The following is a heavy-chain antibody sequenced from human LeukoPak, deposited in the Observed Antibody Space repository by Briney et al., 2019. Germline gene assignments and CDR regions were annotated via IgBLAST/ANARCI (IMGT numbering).Heavy chain of an antibody. J-gene: IGHJ4*02. CDR2: ITGSGDNT. Sequence: GASLRLSCAASGFTFSNYAMSWVRQAPGKGLEWVSAITGSGDNTYYADSVKGRFTISRDNSKNTVFLQMNSLRAEDTAVYYCAKWGDYVVLTGYYVSDYWGQGTLVTVSS. V-gene: IGHV3-23*01. D-gene: IGHD3-9*01. CDR3: AKWGDYVVLTGYYVSDY. CDR1: GFTFSNYA.